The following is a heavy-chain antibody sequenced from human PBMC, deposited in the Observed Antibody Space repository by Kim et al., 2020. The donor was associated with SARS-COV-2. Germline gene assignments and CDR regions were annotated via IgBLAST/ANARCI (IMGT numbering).Heavy chain of an antibody. CDR1: GFTFSSYW. D-gene: IGHD3-10*01. CDR3: ARGNPSGPILLWFGELLPRDGMDV. V-gene: IGHV3-74*01. J-gene: IGHJ6*02. CDR2: INSDGSST. Sequence: GGSLRLSCAASGFTFSSYWMHWVRQAPGKGLVWVSRINSDGSSTSYADSVKGRFTISRDNAKNTLYLQMNSLRAEDTAVYYCARGNPSGPILLWFGELLPRDGMDVWGQGTTVTVSS.